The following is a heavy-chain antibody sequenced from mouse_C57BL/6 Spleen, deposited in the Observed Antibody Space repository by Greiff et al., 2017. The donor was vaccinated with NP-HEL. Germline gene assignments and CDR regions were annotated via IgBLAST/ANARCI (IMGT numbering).Heavy chain of an antibody. D-gene: IGHD1-1*01. CDR3: ARITTVVAKGRTMDY. J-gene: IGHJ4*01. Sequence: VQLKQSGPELVKPGASVKIPCKASGYTFTDYNMDWVKQSHGKSLEWIGDINPNNGGTIYNQKFKGKATLTVDKSSSTAYMELRSLTSEDTAVYYCARITTVVAKGRTMDYWGQGTSVTVSS. CDR2: INPNNGGT. V-gene: IGHV1-18*01. CDR1: GYTFTDYN.